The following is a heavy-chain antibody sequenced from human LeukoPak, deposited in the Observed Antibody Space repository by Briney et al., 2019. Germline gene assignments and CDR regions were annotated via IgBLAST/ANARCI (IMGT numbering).Heavy chain of an antibody. CDR1: GFTFSSYW. V-gene: IGHV3-33*08. CDR2: IWYDGSNK. J-gene: IGHJ4*02. CDR3: AREAYYYDSSGLVDY. Sequence: GGSLRLSCEASGFTFSSYWMHWVRQAPGKGLEWVAVIWYDGSNKYYADSVKGRFTISRDNSKNTLYLQMNSLRAEDTAVYYCAREAYYYDSSGLVDYWGQGTLVTVSS. D-gene: IGHD3-22*01.